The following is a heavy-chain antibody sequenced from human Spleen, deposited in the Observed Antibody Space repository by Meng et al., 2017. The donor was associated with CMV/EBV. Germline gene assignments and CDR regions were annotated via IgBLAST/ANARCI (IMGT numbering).Heavy chain of an antibody. Sequence: GESLKISCAASGFTFSSYAMSWVRQAPGKGLEWVSGISGSVNNTHYADSVKGRFTISRDNSKNSLYLQMNSLRAEDTAVYYCARERRQGYQLSYYYYYGMDVWGQGTTVTVSS. CDR3: ARERRQGYQLSYYYYYGMDV. V-gene: IGHV3-23*01. CDR1: GFTFSSYA. J-gene: IGHJ6*02. D-gene: IGHD2-2*01. CDR2: ISGSVNNT.